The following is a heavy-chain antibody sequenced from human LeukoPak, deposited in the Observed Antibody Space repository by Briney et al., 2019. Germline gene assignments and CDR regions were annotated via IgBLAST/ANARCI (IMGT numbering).Heavy chain of an antibody. J-gene: IGHJ4*02. D-gene: IGHD2-2*01. Sequence: GGSLRLSCAASGFTFSSYGMHWVRQAPGKGLEWVAFIRYDGSNKYYAASVKGRFTISRDNSKNTLYLQMNSLRAEDTAVYYCAKVSHCSSTSCSDYWGQGTLVTVSS. CDR3: AKVSHCSSTSCSDY. V-gene: IGHV3-30*02. CDR1: GFTFSSYG. CDR2: IRYDGSNK.